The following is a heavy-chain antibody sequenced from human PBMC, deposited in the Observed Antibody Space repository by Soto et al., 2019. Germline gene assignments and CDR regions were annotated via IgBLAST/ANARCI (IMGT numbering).Heavy chain of an antibody. Sequence: EVQLVESGGGLVQPGGSLRLSCAASGFTVSTEYMSWVRQAPGQGLEWVSVIYSGGSTFYADSVRGRFTISRDNAEIAVNLQISSLRAEDTAVYYCARDPWAADYWGQGTLVTVSS. CDR1: GFTVSTEY. J-gene: IGHJ4*02. CDR2: IYSGGST. CDR3: ARDPWAADY. V-gene: IGHV3-66*01. D-gene: IGHD3-16*01.